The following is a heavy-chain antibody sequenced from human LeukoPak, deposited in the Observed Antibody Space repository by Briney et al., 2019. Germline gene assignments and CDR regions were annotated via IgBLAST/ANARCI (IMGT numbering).Heavy chain of an antibody. V-gene: IGHV3-23*01. CDR1: GFTFGSYA. CDR2: ISGIGVAT. Sequence: GGSLRLSCAASGFTFGSYAMTWVRQAPGKGLEWVSVISGIGVATYYADSVKGRFTISRDNSKNTLYLQMNSLRAEDTAVYYCAKATARAYYYDSSGYPYYYYGMDVWGQGTTVTVSS. D-gene: IGHD3-22*01. J-gene: IGHJ6*02. CDR3: AKATARAYYYDSSGYPYYYYGMDV.